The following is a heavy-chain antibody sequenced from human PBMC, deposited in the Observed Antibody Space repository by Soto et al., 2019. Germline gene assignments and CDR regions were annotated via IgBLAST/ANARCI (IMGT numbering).Heavy chain of an antibody. CDR3: ARRRTRYCSSTSCYTNWFDP. Sequence: ASVKVSCKASGYTFTSYDINWVRQATGQGLEWMGWMNPNSGNTGYAQKFQGRVTMTRNTSISTAYMELSSLRSEDTAVYYCARRRTRYCSSTSCYTNWFDPWGQGTLVTVYS. J-gene: IGHJ5*02. CDR1: GYTFTSYD. D-gene: IGHD2-2*02. CDR2: MNPNSGNT. V-gene: IGHV1-8*01.